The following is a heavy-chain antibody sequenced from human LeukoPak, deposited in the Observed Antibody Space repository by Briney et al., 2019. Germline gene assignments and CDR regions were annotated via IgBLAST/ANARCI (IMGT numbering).Heavy chain of an antibody. V-gene: IGHV3-30*02. CDR1: GFTFSNYG. Sequence: PGGSLRLSCAASGFTFSNYGMHWVRQAPGKGLEWVAFIRYDGSNQYYADSVKGRFTISRDNSKNTLFLQMNSLRAEDTAVYYCAKSDGRYDFWSGPEAHWGQGTLVTVSS. J-gene: IGHJ1*01. CDR2: IRYDGSNQ. D-gene: IGHD3-3*01. CDR3: AKSDGRYDFWSGPEAH.